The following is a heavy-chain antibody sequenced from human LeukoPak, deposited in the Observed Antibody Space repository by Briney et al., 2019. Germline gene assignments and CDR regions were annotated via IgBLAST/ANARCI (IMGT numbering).Heavy chain of an antibody. Sequence: GGSLRLSCAASGFTLSNYWVHWVGQAPGKGLVWVSRINSDGSSTSYADSVKGRFTISRENAKNTLYLQMNSLRAEDTAVYYCARVAAWDSSGYLFDYWGQGTLVTVSS. V-gene: IGHV3-74*01. CDR2: INSDGSST. J-gene: IGHJ4*02. D-gene: IGHD3-22*01. CDR1: GFTLSNYW. CDR3: ARVAAWDSSGYLFDY.